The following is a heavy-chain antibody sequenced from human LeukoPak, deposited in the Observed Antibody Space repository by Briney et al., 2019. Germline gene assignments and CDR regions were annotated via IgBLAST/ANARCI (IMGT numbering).Heavy chain of an antibody. V-gene: IGHV3-23*01. J-gene: IGHJ4*01. CDR3: AREGFYYFDF. Sequence: GGSLRLSCAASGFTFSSYAMSWVRQAPGKGLEWVSTIRGSGGSTYYADSVRGRFTISRDNSKNTLYLQMNSLRAEDTAVYYCAREGFYYFDFWGQGALVTVAS. CDR1: GFTFSSYA. CDR2: IRGSGGST.